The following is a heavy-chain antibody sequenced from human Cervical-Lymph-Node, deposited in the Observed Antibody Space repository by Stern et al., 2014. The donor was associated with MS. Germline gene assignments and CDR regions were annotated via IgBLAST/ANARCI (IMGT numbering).Heavy chain of an antibody. V-gene: IGHV3-73*01. D-gene: IGHD1-7*01. CDR3: SSRALVRTTYYYGMDV. J-gene: IGHJ6*02. Sequence: ALHWVRQASGKGLEWVGRIRSKANNYTTAYAASVKGRFTISRDDSRNTAHLQMNSLKTDDTAVYYCSSRALVRTTYYYGMDVWGQGTTVTVSS. CDR1: A. CDR2: IRSKANNYTT.